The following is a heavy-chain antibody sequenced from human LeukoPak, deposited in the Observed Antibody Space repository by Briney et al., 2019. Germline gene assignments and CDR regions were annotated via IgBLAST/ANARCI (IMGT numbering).Heavy chain of an antibody. J-gene: IGHJ4*02. V-gene: IGHV3-30*02. CDR1: GISFSAHG. Sequence: GGSLRLSRAASGISFSAHGMHWVRQAPGKGLEWVAIIRFDGSNIHYADSVKGRFTISRDNSKNTLYLQMNSLRAEDTAVYYCAKAPPYKKYFDYWGQGTLVTVSS. CDR3: AKAPPYKKYFDY. CDR2: IRFDGSNI. D-gene: IGHD1-1*01.